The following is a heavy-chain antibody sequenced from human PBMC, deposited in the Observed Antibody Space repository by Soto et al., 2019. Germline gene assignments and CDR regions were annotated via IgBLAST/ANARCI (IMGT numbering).Heavy chain of an antibody. CDR1: GGTFNRYT. V-gene: IGHV1-69*01. Sequence: VQLVQSGAEVKKPGSSVKLSCKASGGTFNRYTISWVRQAPGQGLEWMGGIIPSFGTANYAQKFQGRVAIIADESTSAAYMELRSLRSEDTTVYYCALWGFRDGNNSKYNYSGMDVWGQGTTVTVSS. D-gene: IGHD1-1*01. CDR2: IIPSFGTA. J-gene: IGHJ6*02. CDR3: ALWGFRDGNNSKYNYSGMDV.